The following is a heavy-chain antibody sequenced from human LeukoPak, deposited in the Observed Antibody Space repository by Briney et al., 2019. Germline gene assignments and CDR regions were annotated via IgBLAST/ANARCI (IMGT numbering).Heavy chain of an antibody. CDR3: ARRATYYDFWSGPLRFDP. CDR2: INHSGST. CDR1: GVSFSGYY. D-gene: IGHD3-3*01. V-gene: IGHV4-34*01. J-gene: IGHJ5*02. Sequence: SETLSFTCAVYGVSFSGYYWSWIRQPPGKGLEWIGEINHSGSTNYNPSLKSRVTISVDTSKNQFSLKLSSVTAADTAVYYCARRATYYDFWSGPLRFDPWGQGTLVTVSS.